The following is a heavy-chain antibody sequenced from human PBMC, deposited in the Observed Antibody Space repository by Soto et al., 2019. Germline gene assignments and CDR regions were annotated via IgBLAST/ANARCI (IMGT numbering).Heavy chain of an antibody. D-gene: IGHD3-22*01. J-gene: IGHJ4*02. CDR2: IYSGGST. CDR1: GFTVNNNY. Sequence: GGSLRLSCAASGFTVNNNYMSWVRQAPGKGLEWVSVIYSGGSTYYADPVMGRFTISRDNSKNTVHLQMNSLRAEDTAVYYCARASYYYDSRGYYYRYYFDYWGQGALVTVSS. CDR3: ARASYYYDSRGYYYRYYFDY. V-gene: IGHV3-66*01.